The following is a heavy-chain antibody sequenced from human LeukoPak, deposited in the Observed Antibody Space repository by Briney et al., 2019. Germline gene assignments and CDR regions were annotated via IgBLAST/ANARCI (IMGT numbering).Heavy chain of an antibody. J-gene: IGHJ2*01. CDR1: GFTFSSYG. V-gene: IGHV3-30*02. CDR2: IRYDGSNK. CDR3: ARESAVAGSWYFDL. D-gene: IGHD6-19*01. Sequence: GGSLRLSCGASGFTFSSYGMHWVRQAPGKGLEWVAFIRYDGSNKYYADSVKGRFTISRDNSKNTLYLQMNSLRAEDTAVYYCARESAVAGSWYFDLWGRGTLVTVSS.